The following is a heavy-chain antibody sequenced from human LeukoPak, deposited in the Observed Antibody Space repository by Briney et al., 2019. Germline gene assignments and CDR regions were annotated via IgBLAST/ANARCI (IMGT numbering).Heavy chain of an antibody. CDR1: GYSFTSYW. V-gene: IGHV5-51*01. CDR3: AAMYSTGWLHH. Sequence: GESLKISCKGSGYSFTSYWIGWVRQMRGKGLEWMGIIYPGDSDTRYSPSFQGQVTISANKSISTACLQFSSPTASDSAKYCCAAMYSTGWLHHWGQGTMVTVFS. D-gene: IGHD6-19*01. CDR2: IYPGDSDT. J-gene: IGHJ1*01.